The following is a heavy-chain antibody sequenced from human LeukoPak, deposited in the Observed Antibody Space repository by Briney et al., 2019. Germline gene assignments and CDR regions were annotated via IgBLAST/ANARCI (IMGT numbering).Heavy chain of an antibody. Sequence: GGSLRLSCAASGFSFSDFWMGWVRQAPGKGLEWVANINQDGSENYYVDSVKGRFTISRDNAKKSLYLQMNSLRAEDTAVYYCTKGRGNQYWGQGTLVTVST. CDR1: GFSFSDFW. D-gene: IGHD3-10*01. CDR3: TKGRGNQY. CDR2: INQDGSEN. V-gene: IGHV3-7*01. J-gene: IGHJ4*02.